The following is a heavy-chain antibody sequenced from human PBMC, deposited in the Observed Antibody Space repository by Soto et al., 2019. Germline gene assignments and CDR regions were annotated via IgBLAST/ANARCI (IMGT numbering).Heavy chain of an antibody. V-gene: IGHV3-15*07. D-gene: IGHD7-27*01. J-gene: IGHJ4*02. Sequence: GGSLRLSCAASGFTFTNAWMSWVRQTPGKGLEWVGRIKSKADGGTTDYAAPVKGRFTISRDDSKNTLYLQMYSLRTDDTAVYYCTANWGSGDYWGQGTLVTVSS. CDR2: IKSKADGGTT. CDR1: GFTFTNAW. CDR3: TANWGSGDY.